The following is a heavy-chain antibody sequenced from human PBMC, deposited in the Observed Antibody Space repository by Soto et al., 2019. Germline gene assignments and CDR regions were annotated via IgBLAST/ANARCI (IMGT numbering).Heavy chain of an antibody. V-gene: IGHV3-53*01. D-gene: IGHD3-10*01. J-gene: IGHJ4*02. CDR3: GTLPGGGGY. CDR2: IYSGGYT. CDR1: GFTVSNNY. Sequence: EVQLVESGGGLIQPGGSLRLSCAVSGFTVSNNYMSWVRQAPGKGLEGVSVIYSGGYTAYGDSVKGRFTISRDNSKNTLNLQMKTQGPADAAVVSRGTLPGGGGYWGQGTLVTVSS.